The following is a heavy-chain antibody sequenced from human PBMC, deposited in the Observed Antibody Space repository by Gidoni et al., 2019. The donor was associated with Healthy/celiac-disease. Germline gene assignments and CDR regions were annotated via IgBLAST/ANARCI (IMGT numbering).Heavy chain of an antibody. V-gene: IGHV1-58*01. CDR3: AAPGYCSSTSCYPLDAFDI. J-gene: IGHJ3*02. CDR1: GFTFTSSA. D-gene: IGHD2-2*01. Sequence: QMQLVQSGPEVKKPGTSVTVSCKASGFTFTSSAVQWVRQARGQRLEWIGWIVVGSGNTNYAQKFQERVTITRDMSTSTAYMELSSLRSEDTAVYYCAAPGYCSSTSCYPLDAFDIWGQGTMVTVSS. CDR2: IVVGSGNT.